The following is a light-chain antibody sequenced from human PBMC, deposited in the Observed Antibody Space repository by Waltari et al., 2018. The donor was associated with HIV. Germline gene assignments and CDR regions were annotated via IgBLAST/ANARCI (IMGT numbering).Light chain of an antibody. CDR1: SSNIGNNY. V-gene: IGLV1-47*01. J-gene: IGLJ1*01. CDR2: RNG. Sequence: QSVLTQPPSASGTPGQRVTISCSGSSSNIGNNYVYWYQLLPGTAPKLLIYRNGRRPSGVPDRFSASKAGTSASLAISGLRSEDEADYYCAAWDDDLNGYVFGTGTRVTVL. CDR3: AAWDDDLNGYV.